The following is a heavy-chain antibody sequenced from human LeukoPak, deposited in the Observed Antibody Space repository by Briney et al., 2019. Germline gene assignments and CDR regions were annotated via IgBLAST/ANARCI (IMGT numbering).Heavy chain of an antibody. CDR1: GFTFSTYG. D-gene: IGHD1-1*01. V-gene: IGHV3-30*03. Sequence: PGGSLRLSCAASGFTFSTYGMHWVRQAPGKGLDWVAVISYDGGNKYYADSVKGRFTISRDNSKNTLYLQMNSLSDEDTAVYYCASKNPQTATTDYWGQGTLVTVSS. J-gene: IGHJ4*02. CDR2: ISYDGGNK. CDR3: ASKNPQTATTDY.